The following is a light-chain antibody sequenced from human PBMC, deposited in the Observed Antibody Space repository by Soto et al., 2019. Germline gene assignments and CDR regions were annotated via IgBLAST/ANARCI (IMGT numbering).Light chain of an antibody. V-gene: IGKV1-5*03. J-gene: IGKJ4*01. CDR3: QQYNSYSHLT. CDR1: QSISSW. CDR2: QAS. Sequence: DIQMTQSPCTLSASVGDRVTITCRASQSISSWLSWYQQKPGKAPKLLIYQASSLQSGVPSRFSGSGSGTEFTLTISSLQPDDFATYYCQQYNSYSHLTFGGGTKVDI.